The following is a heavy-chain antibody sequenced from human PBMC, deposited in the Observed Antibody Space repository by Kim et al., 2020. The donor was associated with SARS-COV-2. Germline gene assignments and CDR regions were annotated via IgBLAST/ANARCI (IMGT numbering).Heavy chain of an antibody. CDR3: ASRGYYIDF. J-gene: IGHJ4*02. CDR1: GFTFSSYA. CDR2: ISSTGSII. Sequence: GGSLRLSCAASGFTFSSYAMTWVRQAPGKGLEWVSFISSTGSIIYYADSVEGRFTISRDNAKNSVSLQMNSLRDEDTAMYYCASRGYYIDFWVQGTLVTV. D-gene: IGHD6-13*01. V-gene: IGHV3-48*02.